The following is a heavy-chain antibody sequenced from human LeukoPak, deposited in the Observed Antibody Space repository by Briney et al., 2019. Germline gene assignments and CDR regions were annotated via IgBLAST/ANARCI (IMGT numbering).Heavy chain of an antibody. J-gene: IGHJ6*02. D-gene: IGHD2-8*01. Sequence: ASVKASCKASGGTFSSYAISWVRQAPGQGLEWMGGIIPIFGTANYAQKFQGRVTITADESTSTAYMELSSLRSEDTAVYYCAGGLGYCTNGVCSYYYYYGMDVWGQGTTVTVSS. CDR1: GGTFSSYA. CDR2: IIPIFGTA. CDR3: AGGLGYCTNGVCSYYYYYGMDV. V-gene: IGHV1-69*13.